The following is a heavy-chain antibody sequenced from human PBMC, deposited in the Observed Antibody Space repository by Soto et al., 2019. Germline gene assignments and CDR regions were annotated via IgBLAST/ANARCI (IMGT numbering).Heavy chain of an antibody. CDR1: GGTFSSYA. Sequence: QVQLVQSGAEVKKPGSSVKVSCKASGGTFSSYAISWVRQAPGQGLEWMGGIIPIFGTANYAQKFQGRVTITADESTSTAYMELSSLRSEDTAVYYCARRSGIAAAGPGPPWFDPWGQGTLVTVSS. D-gene: IGHD6-13*01. CDR3: ARRSGIAAAGPGPPWFDP. V-gene: IGHV1-69*01. CDR2: IIPIFGTA. J-gene: IGHJ5*02.